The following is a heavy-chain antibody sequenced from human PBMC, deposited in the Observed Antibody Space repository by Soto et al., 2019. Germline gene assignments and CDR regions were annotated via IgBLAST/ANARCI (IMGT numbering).Heavy chain of an antibody. J-gene: IGHJ4*02. CDR3: ARVSRGIGVVPTALN. CDR2: ISGSGSST. CDR1: GHTFRNYA. D-gene: IGHD2-2*01. Sequence: EVQLLESGGGLDQPGGSLRLSCVGSGHTFRNYAMTWVRQAPGKGLEWVSGISGSGSSTYYADSVRGRFTISRDDSKNTLYLQMNSLRAEDTAVYYCARVSRGIGVVPTALNWGQGTLVTVSS. V-gene: IGHV3-23*01.